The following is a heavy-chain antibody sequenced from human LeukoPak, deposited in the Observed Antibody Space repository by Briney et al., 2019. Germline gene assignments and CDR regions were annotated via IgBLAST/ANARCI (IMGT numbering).Heavy chain of an antibody. CDR1: GFTVSSNY. CDR2: IRSKAYGGTT. V-gene: IGHV3-49*03. Sequence: GGSLRLSCAASGFTVSSNYMSWFRQAPGKGLEWVGFIRSKAYGGTTEYAASVKGRFTISRDDSKSIAYLQMNSLKTEDTAVYYCTRGGPQDSGDYVPYYYYYMDVWGKGTTVTVSS. D-gene: IGHD4-17*01. J-gene: IGHJ6*03. CDR3: TRGGPQDSGDYVPYYYYYMDV.